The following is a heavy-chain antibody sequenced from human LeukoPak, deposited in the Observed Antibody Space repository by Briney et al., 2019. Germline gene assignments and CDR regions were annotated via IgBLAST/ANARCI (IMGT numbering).Heavy chain of an antibody. CDR2: ISTSGNYK. CDR1: GFTFSSYD. V-gene: IGHV3-21*01. D-gene: IGHD4-17*01. Sequence: GGSLRLSCTASGFTFSSYDMNWVRQAPGKGLEWVSSISTSGNYKYYADSVKGRFTISRDNAKNSLYLQMNSLRAEDTAVYYCARARFELGTVTTQLRPNDAFDIWGQGTMVTVSS. CDR3: ARARFELGTVTTQLRPNDAFDI. J-gene: IGHJ3*02.